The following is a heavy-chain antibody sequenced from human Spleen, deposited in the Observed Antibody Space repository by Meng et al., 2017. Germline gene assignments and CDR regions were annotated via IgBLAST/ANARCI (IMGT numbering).Heavy chain of an antibody. D-gene: IGHD3-22*01. Sequence: EVQRVEAGGGLVKGGGSRRLSCAASGFTFSSYSMNWVRQAPGKGLEWVSCISSSSTYIYYADSVKGRFTISRDNAKNSLYLQLNSLRAEDTAVFYCAGDYYDSSGYLDPWGQGTLVTVSS. V-gene: IGHV3-21*01. CDR3: AGDYYDSSGYLDP. CDR1: GFTFSSYS. CDR2: ISSSSTYI. J-gene: IGHJ5*02.